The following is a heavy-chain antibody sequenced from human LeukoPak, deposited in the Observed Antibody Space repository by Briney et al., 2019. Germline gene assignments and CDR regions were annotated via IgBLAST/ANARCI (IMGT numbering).Heavy chain of an antibody. V-gene: IGHV1-18*01. CDR2: ISAYNGNT. D-gene: IGHD3-10*01. CDR3: ARGDETGWFDP. Sequence: ASVKVSCKASGYTFTTYVISWGRQAPGQGLEWMGWISAYNGNTNYAQKHQGRVTMTTDTSTSTAYMELRSLRSDATAVYYCARGDETGWFDPWGQGTLVTVSS. CDR1: GYTFTTYV. J-gene: IGHJ5*02.